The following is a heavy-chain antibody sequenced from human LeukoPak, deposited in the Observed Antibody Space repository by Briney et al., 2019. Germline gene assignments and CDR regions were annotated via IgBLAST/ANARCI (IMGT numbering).Heavy chain of an antibody. J-gene: IGHJ5*02. CDR2: ISAYNGNT. D-gene: IGHD2-15*01. CDR3: AREGYCSGGTCYSTMNWFAP. Sequence: GASVKVSCKAAGYRFTSYVITWVRQAPGQGLEWMGWISAYNGNTNYAQKLQGRVTLTTDTSTSTAYMELRSLRSDDTAVYYCAREGYCSGGTCYSTMNWFAPWGRGTLVTVSS. V-gene: IGHV1-18*01. CDR1: GYRFTSYV.